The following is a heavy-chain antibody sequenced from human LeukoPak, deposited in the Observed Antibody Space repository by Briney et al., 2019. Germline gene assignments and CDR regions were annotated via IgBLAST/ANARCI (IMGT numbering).Heavy chain of an antibody. CDR3: ARGVEPLAANTLAY. D-gene: IGHD1-14*01. Sequence: EGSLRLSCAASGFTVITNDMTWVRQAPGEGLEWVSVLYSDGNTKYADSVQGRFTISRDNSKNTLYLEMNSLSPDDTAVYYCARGVEPLAANTLAYWGQGTLVTVSS. CDR2: LYSDGNT. V-gene: IGHV3-53*01. CDR1: GFTVITND. J-gene: IGHJ4*02.